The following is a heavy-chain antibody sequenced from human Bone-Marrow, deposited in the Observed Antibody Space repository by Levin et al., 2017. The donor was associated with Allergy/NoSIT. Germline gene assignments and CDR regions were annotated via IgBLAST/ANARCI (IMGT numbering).Heavy chain of an antibody. J-gene: IGHJ4*02. V-gene: IGHV5-10-1*01. Sequence: PAASVKVSCKGSGYNFASFWISWVRQMPGKGLEWMGRIDPTDSFTNYSPSFEGHVTISVDKSISTAYLQWSSLKASDTAIYYCARQSLRDYWGQGTLVTVSS. CDR1: GYNFASFW. CDR2: IDPTDSFT. CDR3: ARQSLRDY.